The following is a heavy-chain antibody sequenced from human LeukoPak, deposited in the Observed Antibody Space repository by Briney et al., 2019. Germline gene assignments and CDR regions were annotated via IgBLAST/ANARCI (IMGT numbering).Heavy chain of an antibody. V-gene: IGHV4-59*01. D-gene: IGHD3-16*02. Sequence: PSETLSLTCTVSGGSISTYYWSWIRQPPGKRLEWIGYIFHSGSTNYNPSLRGRVTISVDTSKNQSSLKLSSVTAADTAVYYCARDSPYVWGSYRPFDYWGQGTLVTVSS. CDR2: IFHSGST. J-gene: IGHJ4*02. CDR3: ARDSPYVWGSYRPFDY. CDR1: GGSISTYY.